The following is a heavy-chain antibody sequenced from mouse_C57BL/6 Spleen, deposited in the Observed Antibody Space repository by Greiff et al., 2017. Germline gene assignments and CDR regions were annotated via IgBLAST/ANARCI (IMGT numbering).Heavy chain of an antibody. Sequence: QVQLQQPGAWLVRPGPSVRLSSRPSGYTFTSYWMHWVKQRPIQGLEWIGNIDPSDSETPYNQKFKDKATLTVDKSSSTAYMQRSSLTSEDSAVYYCARGDASNFDAWGQADLVTASA. J-gene: IGHJ3*01. D-gene: IGHD4-1*01. CDR1: GYTFTSYW. CDR2: IDPSDSET. V-gene: IGHV1-52*01. CDR3: ARGDASNFDA.